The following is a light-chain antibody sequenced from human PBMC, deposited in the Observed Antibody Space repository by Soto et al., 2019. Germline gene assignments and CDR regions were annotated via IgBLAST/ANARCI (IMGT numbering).Light chain of an antibody. J-gene: IGLJ2*01. CDR2: EGS. CDR3: CSYAGSSTLV. Sequence: ALTQPASVSGSPGQSITLSCTGTSSDVGSYNLVSWYQQHPGKAPKLMIYEGSKRPSGVSNRFSGSKSGNTASLTISGLQAEDEADYYCCSYAGSSTLVFGGGTKLTVL. V-gene: IGLV2-23*01. CDR1: SSDVGSYNL.